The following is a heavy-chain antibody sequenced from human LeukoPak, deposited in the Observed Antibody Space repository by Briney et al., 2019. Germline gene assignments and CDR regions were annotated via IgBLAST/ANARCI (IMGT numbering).Heavy chain of an antibody. V-gene: IGHV1-69*04. Sequence: LVKVSCKASGGTFSSYAISWVRQAPGQGHEWMGRIIPILGIANYAQKFQGRVTITADKSTSTAYMELSSLRSEDTAVYYCARDVPAANGESKGIFDYWGQGTLVTVSS. CDR3: ARDVPAANGESKGIFDY. CDR1: GGTFSSYA. CDR2: IIPILGIA. D-gene: IGHD2-2*01. J-gene: IGHJ4*02.